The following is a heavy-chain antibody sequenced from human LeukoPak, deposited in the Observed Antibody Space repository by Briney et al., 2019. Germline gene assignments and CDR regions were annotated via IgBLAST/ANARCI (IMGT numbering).Heavy chain of an antibody. J-gene: IGHJ6*02. V-gene: IGHV4-59*01. D-gene: IGHD2-2*01. CDR2: IYYSGST. Sequence: PSETLSLTCTVSGGSISSYYWSWIRQPPGKGLEWIGYIYYSGSTNYNPSLKSRVTISVDTSKNQYSLKLSSVTAADTAMYYCARSIVVVPAAMSVYYYYYGMDVWGQGTTVTVSS. CDR3: ARSIVVVPAAMSVYYYYYGMDV. CDR1: GGSISSYY.